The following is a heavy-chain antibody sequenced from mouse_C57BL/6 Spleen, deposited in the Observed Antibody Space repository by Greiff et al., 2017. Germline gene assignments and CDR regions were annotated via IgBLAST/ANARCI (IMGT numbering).Heavy chain of an antibody. CDR3: AETAQATGVYFDY. CDR2: IHPNSGST. J-gene: IGHJ2*01. V-gene: IGHV1-64*01. Sequence: VQLQQPGAELVKPGASVKLSCKASGYTFTSYWMHWVKQRPGQGLEWIGMIHPNSGSTNYNEKFQSKATLTVDKSSSTAYMQLSSLTSEDSAVYYCAETAQATGVYFDYWGQGTTLTVSS. D-gene: IGHD3-2*02. CDR1: GYTFTSYW.